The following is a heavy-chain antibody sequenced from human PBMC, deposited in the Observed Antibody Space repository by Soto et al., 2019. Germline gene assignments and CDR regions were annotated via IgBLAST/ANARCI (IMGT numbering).Heavy chain of an antibody. D-gene: IGHD2-8*01. V-gene: IGHV4-59*08. Sequence: SETLSLTCTVSGGCISSYYWSWIRQPPGKGLEWIGYIYYSGSTNYNPSLKSRVTISVDTSKNQFSLKLSSVTAADPAVYYCARHGYAGDNWVDPWGQGTLVTVSS. CDR2: IYYSGST. CDR1: GGCISSYY. CDR3: ARHGYAGDNWVDP. J-gene: IGHJ5*02.